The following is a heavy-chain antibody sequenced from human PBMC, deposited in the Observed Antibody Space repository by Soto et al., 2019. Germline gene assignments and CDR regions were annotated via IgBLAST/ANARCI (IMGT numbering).Heavy chain of an antibody. CDR1: GGTFSSYA. CDR2: IIPIFGTA. CDR3: ARGRADRFWEWLIY. V-gene: IGHV1-69*01. J-gene: IGHJ4*02. D-gene: IGHD3-3*01. Sequence: QVQLVQSGAEVKKPGSSVKVSCKASGGTFSSYAISWVRQAPGQGLEWMGGIIPIFGTANYAQKLQGRVTITADESTSTDYMELRSLRSEDTAVYYCARGRADRFWEWLIYWGQGALVTVSS.